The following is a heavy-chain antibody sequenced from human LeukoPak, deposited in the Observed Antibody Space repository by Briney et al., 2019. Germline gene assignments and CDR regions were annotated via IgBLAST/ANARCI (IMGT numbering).Heavy chain of an antibody. CDR2: INAYNGNT. CDR3: ARDLSRITGTNWFDP. Sequence: ASVKVSCKASGYTFTSYGISWLPQAPGQRLEWMGWINAYNGNTNYAQKLQGRVTMTTDTSTSTAYMELRSLRSDDTAVYYCARDLSRITGTNWFDPWGQGTLVTVSS. V-gene: IGHV1-18*01. J-gene: IGHJ5*02. CDR1: GYTFTSYG. D-gene: IGHD1-20*01.